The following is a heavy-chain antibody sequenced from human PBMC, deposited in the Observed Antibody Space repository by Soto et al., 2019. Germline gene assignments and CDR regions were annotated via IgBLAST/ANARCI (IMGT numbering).Heavy chain of an antibody. V-gene: IGHV3-7*01. D-gene: IGHD6-6*01. CDR1: GFTFSSYW. CDR3: ARGLAHLAARAEGVYFDY. J-gene: IGHJ4*02. Sequence: EVQLVESGGGLVQPGGSLRISCAASGFTFSSYWMSWVRQAPGKGLEWVANIRENGSGEFYVDSLKGRFTISRDNAKNSLFLQMSSLSAEDTAVYYCARGLAHLAARAEGVYFDYWGQGTLVTVSS. CDR2: IRENGSGE.